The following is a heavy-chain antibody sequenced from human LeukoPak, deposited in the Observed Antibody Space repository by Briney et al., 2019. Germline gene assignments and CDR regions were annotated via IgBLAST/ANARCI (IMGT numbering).Heavy chain of an antibody. J-gene: IGHJ6*03. CDR3: AKEGVEWLFPGYYYYYYMDV. CDR2: IWYDGSNK. Sequence: GGSLRLSCAASGFTFSSYWMSWVRQAPGKGLEWVAVIWYDGSNKYYADSAKGRFTISRDNSKNTLYLQMNSLRAEDTAVYYCAKEGVEWLFPGYYYYYYMDVWGKGTTVTVSS. D-gene: IGHD3-3*01. V-gene: IGHV3-33*06. CDR1: GFTFSSYW.